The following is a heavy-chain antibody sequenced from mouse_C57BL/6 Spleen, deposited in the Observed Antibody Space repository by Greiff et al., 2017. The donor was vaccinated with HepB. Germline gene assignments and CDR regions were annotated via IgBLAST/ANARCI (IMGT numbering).Heavy chain of an antibody. CDR1: GYTFTSYW. V-gene: IGHV1-53*01. J-gene: IGHJ2*01. D-gene: IGHD1-1*01. CDR2: INPSNGGT. CDR3: ARSDFQFITTVVATDDY. Sequence: QVQLQQPGTELVKPGASVKLSCKASGYTFTSYWMHWVKQRPGQGLEWIGNINPSNGGTNYNEKFKSKATLTVDKSSSTAYMKLSSLTSEDSAVYYCARSDFQFITTVVATDDYWGQGTTLTVSS.